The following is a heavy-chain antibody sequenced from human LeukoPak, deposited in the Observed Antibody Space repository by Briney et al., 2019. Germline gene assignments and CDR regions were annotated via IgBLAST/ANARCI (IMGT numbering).Heavy chain of an antibody. V-gene: IGHV4-59*08. D-gene: IGHD6-6*01. Sequence: SETLSRTCSVSGGSVSSYYWSWIRQPPGKGLEWIGYVYYTGSTNYNPSLKSRVTMFEDKSKNQFSLRLSSVTVADTAVYYCARHFAYSSSSYFDYWGQGSLVTVSS. CDR3: ARHFAYSSSSYFDY. CDR2: VYYTGST. CDR1: GGSVSSYY. J-gene: IGHJ4*02.